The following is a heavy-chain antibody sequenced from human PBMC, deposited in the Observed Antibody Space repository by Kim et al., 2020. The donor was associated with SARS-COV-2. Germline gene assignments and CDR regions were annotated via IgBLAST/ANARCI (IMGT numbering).Heavy chain of an antibody. J-gene: IGHJ4*02. CDR2: VGAYNGDT. Sequence: ASVKVSCKASGYTFTSYGNSWVRQAPGQGLEWLGWVGAYNGDTNYAQNLQGRVTLTTDTSTSTAFLELRSLRSDDTAVYFCARDRGYGDDTFDYWGQGTLVTVSS. CDR1: GYTFTSYG. D-gene: IGHD4-17*01. CDR3: ARDRGYGDDTFDY. V-gene: IGHV1-18*01.